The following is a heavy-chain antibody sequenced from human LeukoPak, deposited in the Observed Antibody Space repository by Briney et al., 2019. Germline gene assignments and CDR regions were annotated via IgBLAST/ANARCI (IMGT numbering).Heavy chain of an antibody. Sequence: PSETLSLTCTVSGGSISSGDYYWSWIRQPPGKGLEWIGYIYYSGSTYYNPSLKSRVTISVDTSKNQFSLKLSSVTAADTAVYYCARDSPQDSSGYSPFDYWGQGTLVTVSS. V-gene: IGHV4-30-4*01. D-gene: IGHD3-22*01. CDR3: ARDSPQDSSGYSPFDY. J-gene: IGHJ4*02. CDR2: IYYSGST. CDR1: GGSISSGDYY.